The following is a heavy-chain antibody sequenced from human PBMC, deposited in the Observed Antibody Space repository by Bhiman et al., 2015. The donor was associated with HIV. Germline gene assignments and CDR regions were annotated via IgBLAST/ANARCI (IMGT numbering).Heavy chain of an antibody. CDR3: AKDISRMGDLVYDGFDI. D-gene: IGHD3-16*01. CDR1: GFTFDDYA. V-gene: IGHV3-9*01. J-gene: IGHJ3*02. Sequence: EVLLVESGGGLVQPGRSLRLSCAASGFTFDDYAVHWVRQAPGKGLEWVSGISWNSGFIDYADSVKGRFTISRDNAKNFLYLQMNSLRPEDTAFYYCAKDISRMGDLVYDGFDIWGQGTMVTVSS. CDR2: ISWNSGFI.